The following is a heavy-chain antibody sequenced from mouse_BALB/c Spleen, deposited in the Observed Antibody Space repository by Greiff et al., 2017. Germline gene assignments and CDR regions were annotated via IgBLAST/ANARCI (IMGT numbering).Heavy chain of an antibody. J-gene: IGHJ3*01. CDR1: GFTFSSYG. D-gene: IGHD3-3*01. V-gene: IGHV5-6*01. CDR2: ISSGGSYT. Sequence: EVKLLESGGDLVKPGGSLKLSCAASGFTFSSYGMSWVRQTPDKRLEWVATISSGGSYTYYPDSVKGRFTISRDNAKNTLYLQMSSLKSEDTAMYYCARHGLGGGFAYWGQGTLVTVSA. CDR3: ARHGLGGGFAY.